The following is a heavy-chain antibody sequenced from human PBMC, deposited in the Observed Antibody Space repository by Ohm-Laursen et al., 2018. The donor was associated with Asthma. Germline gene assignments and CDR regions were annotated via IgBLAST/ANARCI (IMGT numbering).Heavy chain of an antibody. CDR2: INSVLGTS. CDR1: GGTLGTSV. D-gene: IGHD2-15*01. V-gene: IGHV1-69*01. J-gene: IGHJ4*02. Sequence: GSSVKVSCKSLGGTLGTSVIGWVRQAPGQGLEWLGGINSVLGTSTYAQKFHDRFTITADESTSTVYTTLSSLTSEDTAVYYCARKAGSCITSNCYSLDFWGQGTLVTVSS. CDR3: ARKAGSCITSNCYSLDF.